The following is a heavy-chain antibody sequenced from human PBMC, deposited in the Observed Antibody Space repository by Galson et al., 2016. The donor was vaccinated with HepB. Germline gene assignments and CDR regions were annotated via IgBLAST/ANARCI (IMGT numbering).Heavy chain of an antibody. CDR1: GFTFSSYG. V-gene: IGHV3-33*01. CDR2: MWYDGTKQ. CDR3: ARYLHWGYNFNMYV. D-gene: IGHD5-24*01. Sequence: SLRLSCAASGFTFSSYGVHWVRQAPGKGLEWVAVMWYDGTKQYYADSVEGRFTISRDNSKNTVYLQVNSLRAEDTGVYYCARYLHWGYNFNMYVWGQGTTVTVSS. J-gene: IGHJ6*02.